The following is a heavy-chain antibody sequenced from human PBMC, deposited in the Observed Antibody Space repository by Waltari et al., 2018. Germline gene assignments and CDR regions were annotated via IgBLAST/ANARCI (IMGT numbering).Heavy chain of an antibody. CDR2: ISYDGSNK. V-gene: IGHV3-30*01. D-gene: IGHD3-22*01. CDR3: ARNPRYDSPD. Sequence: QVQLVESGGGVVQPGRSLRLSCAASGFTFSSYAMHWVRQAPGKGLEWVAVISYDGSNKYYADSGKGRFTISRDNSKNTLYLQMNSLRAEDTAVYYCARNPRYDSPDWGQGTLVTVSS. CDR1: GFTFSSYA. J-gene: IGHJ4*02.